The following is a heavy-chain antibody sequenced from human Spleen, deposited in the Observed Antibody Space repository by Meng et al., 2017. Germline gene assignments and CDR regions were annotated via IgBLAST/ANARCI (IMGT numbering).Heavy chain of an antibody. J-gene: IGHJ4*02. Sequence: LGKPTQPLTLPFTFSGFSLSTSGVGVGWIRQPPGKGLEWIGEINHSGSTNYNPSLESRATISVDTSQNNLSLKLSSVTAADSAVYYCARGPTTMAHDFDYWGQGTLVTVSS. CDR1: GFSLSTSGVG. D-gene: IGHD4-11*01. CDR2: INHSGST. V-gene: IGHV4-39*02. CDR3: ARGPTTMAHDFDY.